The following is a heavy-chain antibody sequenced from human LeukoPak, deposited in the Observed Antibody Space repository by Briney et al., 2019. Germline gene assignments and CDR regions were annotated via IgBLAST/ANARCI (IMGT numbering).Heavy chain of an antibody. CDR2: INNDGSST. D-gene: IGHD5-24*01. CDR1: GFTFSSYW. J-gene: IGHJ4*02. V-gene: IGHV3-74*01. CDR3: AKDGRDGYNYRRGYFDY. Sequence: PGGSLRLSCAASGFTFSSYWMHWVRQAPGKGLLWVSRINNDGSSTSYADSVKGRFTISRDNSKNTLYLQMNSLRAEDTAVYYCAKDGRDGYNYRRGYFDYWGQGTLVTVSS.